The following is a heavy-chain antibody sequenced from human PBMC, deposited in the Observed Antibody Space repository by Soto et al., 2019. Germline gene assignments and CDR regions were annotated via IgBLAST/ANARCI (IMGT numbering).Heavy chain of an antibody. CDR2: INPSGGST. CDR1: GYTFTSYY. J-gene: IGHJ6*02. Sequence: GASVKVSCKASGYTFTSYYMHWVRQAPGQGLEWMGIINPSGGSTSYAQKFQGRVTMTRDTSTSTVYMELSSLRSEDTAVYYCAREFLDFWSGYYGGGMDVWGQGTTVTVS. V-gene: IGHV1-46*01. D-gene: IGHD3-3*01. CDR3: AREFLDFWSGYYGGGMDV.